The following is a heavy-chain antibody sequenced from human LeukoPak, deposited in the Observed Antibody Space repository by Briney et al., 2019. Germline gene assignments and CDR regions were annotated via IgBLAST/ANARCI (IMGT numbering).Heavy chain of an antibody. CDR3: ARENFGAFDI. CDR2: ISAYNGNT. Sequence: ASVKVSCKASGGTFSSYAISWVRQAPGQGLEWMGWISAYNGNTNYAQKLQGRVTMTTDTSTSTAYMELRSLRSDDTAVYYCARENFGAFDIWGQGTMVTVSS. CDR1: GGTFSSYA. D-gene: IGHD1-7*01. J-gene: IGHJ3*02. V-gene: IGHV1-18*01.